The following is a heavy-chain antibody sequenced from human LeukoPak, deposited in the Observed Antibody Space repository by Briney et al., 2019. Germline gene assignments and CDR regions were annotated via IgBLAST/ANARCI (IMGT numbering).Heavy chain of an antibody. D-gene: IGHD2-2*01. V-gene: IGHV1-2*02. CDR1: GYTFTSYY. J-gene: IGHJ6*02. CDR3: ATGYCSSTSCYVYYGMDV. CDR2: INPNSGGT. Sequence: GASVKVSCKASGYTFTSYYMHWVRQAPGQGLEWMGWINPNSGGTNYAQKFQGRVTMTRDTSISTAYMELSVLRSDDNDVYYCATGYCSSTSCYVYYGMDVWGQGTTVTVSS.